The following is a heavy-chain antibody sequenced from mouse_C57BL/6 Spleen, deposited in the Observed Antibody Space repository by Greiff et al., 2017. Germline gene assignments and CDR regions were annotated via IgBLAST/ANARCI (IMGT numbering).Heavy chain of an antibody. J-gene: IGHJ4*01. CDR1: GFSLTSYG. CDR3: ARQSYDGYYPYYAMDY. Sequence: VKLMESGPGLVAPSQSLSITCTVSGFSLTSYGVHWVRQPPGKGLELLVVIWSDGSTTYNSALKSRLSISKDNSKSQVFLKMNSLQTDDTAMYYGARQSYDGYYPYYAMDYWGQGTSVTVSS. V-gene: IGHV2-6-1*01. CDR2: IWSDGST. D-gene: IGHD2-3*01.